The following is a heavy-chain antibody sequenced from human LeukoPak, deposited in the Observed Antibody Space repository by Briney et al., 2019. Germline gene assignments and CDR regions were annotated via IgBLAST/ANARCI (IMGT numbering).Heavy chain of an antibody. CDR2: IKEDGTEN. D-gene: IGHD1-26*01. V-gene: IGHV3-7*01. Sequence: PGGSLRLSCVASGFVFRNFWMAWVRQPPGKGLEWVAHIKEDGTENYYLDSVKGRFTIARDDARNSLFLQMNSLRVDDTATYYCVRGGWELDYWGQGSPVTVSS. CDR1: GFVFRNFW. CDR3: VRGGWELDY. J-gene: IGHJ4*02.